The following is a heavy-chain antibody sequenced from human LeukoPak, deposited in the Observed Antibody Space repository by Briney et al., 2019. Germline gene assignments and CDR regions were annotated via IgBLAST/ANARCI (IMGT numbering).Heavy chain of an antibody. Sequence: SETLSLTCAVSGGSISSSNWWSWVRPPPGKGLEWIGEIYHSGSTNYNPSLKSRVTISVDKSKNQFSLKLSSVTAADTAVYYCARVVRWYYDSSGYYSGWGQGTLVTVSS. CDR1: GGSISSSNW. J-gene: IGHJ4*02. CDR3: ARVVRWYYDSSGYYSG. CDR2: IYHSGST. D-gene: IGHD3-22*01. V-gene: IGHV4-4*02.